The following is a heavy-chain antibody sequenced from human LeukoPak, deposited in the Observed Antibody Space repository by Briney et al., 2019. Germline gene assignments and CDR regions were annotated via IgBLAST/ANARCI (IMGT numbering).Heavy chain of an antibody. Sequence: GASVKVSFKASGYTFTVYYMHWVRQAPGQGLEWMGWINPNSGGTNYAQKFQGWVTMTRDTSISTAYMELSRLRSDDTAVYYCARAPYYYDSSGYYQFDYWGQGTLVTVSS. J-gene: IGHJ4*02. V-gene: IGHV1-2*04. D-gene: IGHD3-22*01. CDR1: GYTFTVYY. CDR2: INPNSGGT. CDR3: ARAPYYYDSSGYYQFDY.